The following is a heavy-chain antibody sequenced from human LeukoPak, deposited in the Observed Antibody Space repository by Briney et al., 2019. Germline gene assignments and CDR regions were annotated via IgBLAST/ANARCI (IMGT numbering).Heavy chain of an antibody. CDR2: INPSGGST. V-gene: IGHV1-46*01. CDR1: GYTFTGYY. D-gene: IGHD3-22*01. Sequence: ASVKVSCKASGYTFTGYYMHWVRQALGQGLEWMGIINPSGGSTSYAQKFQGRVTLTRDTSTSTVYMELSSLRSEDTAVYYCARADSGGDSSGYKWFDPWGQGTLVTVSS. CDR3: ARADSGGDSSGYKWFDP. J-gene: IGHJ5*02.